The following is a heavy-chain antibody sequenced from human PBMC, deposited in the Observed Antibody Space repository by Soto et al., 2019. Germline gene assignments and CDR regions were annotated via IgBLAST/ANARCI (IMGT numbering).Heavy chain of an antibody. CDR1: GDSVSSNSAA. J-gene: IGHJ6*02. Sequence: PSQTLSLTCAISGDSVSSNSAAWNWIRQSPSRGLEWLGRTYYRSKWYNDYAVSVKSRITINPDTSKNQFSLQLNSVTPEDTAVYYCARWGQLVFNLDYYGMDAWGQGTKVTVSS. D-gene: IGHD6-13*01. CDR3: ARWGQLVFNLDYYGMDA. CDR2: TYYRSKWYN. V-gene: IGHV6-1*01.